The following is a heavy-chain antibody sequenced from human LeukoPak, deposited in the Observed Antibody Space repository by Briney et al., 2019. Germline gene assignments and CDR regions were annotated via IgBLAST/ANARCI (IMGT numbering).Heavy chain of an antibody. CDR1: GFTFSSYE. J-gene: IGHJ4*02. CDR2: IKSETDGGTT. D-gene: IGHD2-21*02. Sequence: GGSLRLSCAASGFTFSSYEMNWVRQAPGKGLEWVGRIKSETDGGTTDYAAPVKGRFTISRDDSKNTLYLQMHSLKAEDTAVYYCTTDFRAGVCSGDCFNYWGQGTLVTVSS. CDR3: TTDFRAGVCSGDCFNY. V-gene: IGHV3-15*01.